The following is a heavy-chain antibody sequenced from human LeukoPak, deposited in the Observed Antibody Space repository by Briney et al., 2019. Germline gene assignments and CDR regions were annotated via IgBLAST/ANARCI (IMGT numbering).Heavy chain of an antibody. Sequence: GGSLRLSCAASGFTFSSYAMSWVRQAPGQGLEWVSSISGSIGRTYYADSVKGRFTISRDNAKNSLYLQLNSLRADDTAVYYCARCHLVRGLTIYFDYWGQGTLVTVSS. CDR2: ISGSIGRT. J-gene: IGHJ4*02. V-gene: IGHV3-23*01. D-gene: IGHD3-10*01. CDR3: ARCHLVRGLTIYFDY. CDR1: GFTFSSYA.